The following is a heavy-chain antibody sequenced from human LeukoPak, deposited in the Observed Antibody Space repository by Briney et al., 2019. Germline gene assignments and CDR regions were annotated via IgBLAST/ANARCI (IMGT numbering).Heavy chain of an antibody. D-gene: IGHD6-6*01. V-gene: IGHV4-61*02. CDR1: GGSISSGSYC. Sequence: SETLSLTCTVSGGSISSGSYCGSWIRQPAGRELEWIGRICTSGSTNYNPSLKSRVTISVDTSNNQFSLNLSSVTAADTAIYYCARMYSTSYYFDYWGQGTLVTVPS. J-gene: IGHJ4*02. CDR3: ARMYSTSYYFDY. CDR2: ICTSGST.